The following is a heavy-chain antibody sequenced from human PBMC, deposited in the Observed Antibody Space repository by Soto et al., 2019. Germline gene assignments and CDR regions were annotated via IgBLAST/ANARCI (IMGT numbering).Heavy chain of an antibody. Sequence: GGSLRLSRAASGFTFSSYWMHWVRQAPGKGLVWVSRINSDGSSTSYADSVKGRFTISRDNAKNTLYLQMNSLRAEDTAVYYCARGPPAGGFLEWLLPHDYWGQGTLVTVSS. CDR1: GFTFSSYW. CDR2: INSDGSST. CDR3: ARGPPAGGFLEWLLPHDY. J-gene: IGHJ4*02. V-gene: IGHV3-74*01. D-gene: IGHD3-3*01.